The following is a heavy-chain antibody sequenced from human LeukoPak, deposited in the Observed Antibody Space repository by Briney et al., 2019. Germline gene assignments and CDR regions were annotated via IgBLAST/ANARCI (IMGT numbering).Heavy chain of an antibody. D-gene: IGHD3-10*01. CDR3: ARDNMLPETYYYGSGSYRGSNGMDV. CDR1: GYTFTSYG. Sequence: GASVKVSCKASGYTFTSYGISWVRQAPGQGLEWMGWISAYNGNTNYAQKLQGRVTMTTDTSTSTAYMELRSLRSDDTAVYCCARDNMLPETYYYGSGSYRGSNGMDVWGQGTTVTVSS. V-gene: IGHV1-18*01. J-gene: IGHJ6*02. CDR2: ISAYNGNT.